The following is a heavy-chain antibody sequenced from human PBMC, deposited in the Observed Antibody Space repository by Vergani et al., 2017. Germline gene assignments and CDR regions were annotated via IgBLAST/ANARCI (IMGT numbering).Heavy chain of an antibody. D-gene: IGHD3-10*01. J-gene: IGHJ4*02. V-gene: IGHV3-20*04. CDR2: INWNGGST. CDR3: ASSYGSGSYRYFDY. Sequence: EVQLVESGGGVVRPGGSLRLSCAASGFTFDDYGMSWVRQAPGKGLEWVSGINWNGGSTGYADSVKGRFTISRDNAKNSVYLQMNSLRAEDTAVYYCASSYGSGSYRYFDYWGQGTLVTVSS. CDR1: GFTFDDYG.